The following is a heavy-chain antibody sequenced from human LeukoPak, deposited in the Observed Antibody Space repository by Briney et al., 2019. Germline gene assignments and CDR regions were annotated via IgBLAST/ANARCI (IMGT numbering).Heavy chain of an antibody. CDR2: IYYSGST. Sequence: PSETLSLTCTVSGGSISSSSYYWGWIRQPPGKGLEWIGSIYYSGSTYYNPSLKSRVTISVDTSKNQFSLKLSSVTAADTAVYYCASSPSAFSGMDVWGEGTTVTVSS. D-gene: IGHD3-10*01. CDR1: GGSISSSSYY. J-gene: IGHJ6*03. V-gene: IGHV4-39*01. CDR3: ASSPSAFSGMDV.